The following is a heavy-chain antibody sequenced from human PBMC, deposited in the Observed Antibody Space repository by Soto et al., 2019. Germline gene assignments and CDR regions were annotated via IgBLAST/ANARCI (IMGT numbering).Heavy chain of an antibody. CDR3: AKSPYRPITIHARDYYYGMDV. V-gene: IGHV3-23*01. J-gene: IGHJ6*02. Sequence: EVQLLESGGGLVQPGGSLRLSCAASGFTFSSYAMSWVRQAPGKGLEWVSAISGSGGSTYYADSVKGRFTISRDNSKNTLYLQMNSLRAEDTAVYYCAKSPYRPITIHARDYYYGMDVWGQGTTVTVSS. CDR2: ISGSGGST. D-gene: IGHD3-3*01. CDR1: GFTFSSYA.